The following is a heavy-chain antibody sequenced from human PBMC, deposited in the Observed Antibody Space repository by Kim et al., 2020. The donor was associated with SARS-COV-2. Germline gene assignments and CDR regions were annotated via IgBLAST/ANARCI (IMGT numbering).Heavy chain of an antibody. V-gene: IGHV3-30*07. D-gene: IGHD3-22*01. J-gene: IGHJ6*02. CDR3: ARARYDSSGYYYYYYGMDV. Sequence: GRFTISRDNSKNTLYLQRNSLRDEDTAVYYCARARYDSSGYYYYYYGMDVWGQGTTVTVSS.